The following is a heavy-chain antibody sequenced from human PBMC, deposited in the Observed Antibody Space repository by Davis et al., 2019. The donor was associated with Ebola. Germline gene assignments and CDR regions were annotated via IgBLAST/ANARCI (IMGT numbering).Heavy chain of an antibody. CDR1: GFTFRSYW. CDR2: INSDGSST. J-gene: IGHJ5*02. Sequence: HTGGALRLPCSASGFTFRSYWKHWVRQAPGKGLVWVSRINSDGSSTSYADSVKGRFTISRDNAKNTLYLQMNSLTTEDTAIYYCAGLDWNHWGPGALITVSS. V-gene: IGHV3-74*01. CDR3: AGLDWNH. D-gene: IGHD3/OR15-3a*01.